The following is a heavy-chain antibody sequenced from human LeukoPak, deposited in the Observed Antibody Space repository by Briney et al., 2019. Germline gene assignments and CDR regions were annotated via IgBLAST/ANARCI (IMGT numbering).Heavy chain of an antibody. D-gene: IGHD6-25*01. CDR2: INHSGST. CDR3: ARHPSANWFDP. V-gene: IGHV4-34*01. CDR1: GGSFSGYY. Sequence: SETLSLTCAVYGGSFSGYYWSWIRQPPGKGLEWIGEINHSGSTNYNPSLKSRVTISVDTSKNQFSLKLSSVTAADTAVYYYARHPSANWFDPWGQGTLVTVSS. J-gene: IGHJ5*02.